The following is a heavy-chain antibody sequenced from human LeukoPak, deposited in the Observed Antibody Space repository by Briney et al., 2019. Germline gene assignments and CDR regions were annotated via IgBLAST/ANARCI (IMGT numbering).Heavy chain of an antibody. J-gene: IGHJ4*02. CDR3: ARADGEQLVPDY. CDR2: ISSSTI. CDR1: GFTFSSYE. Sequence: GGSLRLSCAASGFTFSSYEMNWVRQAPGKGLEWVSYISSSTIYYADSVKGRFTISRDNAKNSLYLQMNSLRAEDTAVYYCARADGEQLVPDYWGQGTLVTVSS. V-gene: IGHV3-48*03. D-gene: IGHD6-6*01.